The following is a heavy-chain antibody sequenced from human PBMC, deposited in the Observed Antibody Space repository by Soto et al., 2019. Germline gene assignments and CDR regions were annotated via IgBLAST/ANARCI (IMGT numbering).Heavy chain of an antibody. D-gene: IGHD6-25*01. J-gene: IGHJ6*02. CDR2: IIPIFGTA. Sequence: QVQLVQSGAEVKKPGSSVKVSCKASGGTFSSYAISWVRQAPGQGLEWMGGIIPIFGTANYAQKFQGRVTITADESTNTAYMELSILRSEDTDVYDCARDCEQRGGFGDYGMDVWGQGTPVTVSS. CDR3: ARDCEQRGGFGDYGMDV. CDR1: GGTFSSYA. V-gene: IGHV1-69*01.